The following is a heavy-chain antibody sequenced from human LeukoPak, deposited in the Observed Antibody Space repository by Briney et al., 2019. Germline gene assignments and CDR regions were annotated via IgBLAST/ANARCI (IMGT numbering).Heavy chain of an antibody. CDR2: INHSGST. Sequence: SETLSLTCAVYGGSFSGYYWSWIRQPPGKGLEWIGEINHSGSTNYNPSLKSRVTISVDTSKNQFSLKLSSVTAADTAVYYYARSAIVVVPAANYWFDPWGQGTLVTVSS. CDR1: GGSFSGYY. CDR3: ARSAIVVVPAANYWFDP. D-gene: IGHD2-2*01. J-gene: IGHJ5*02. V-gene: IGHV4-34*01.